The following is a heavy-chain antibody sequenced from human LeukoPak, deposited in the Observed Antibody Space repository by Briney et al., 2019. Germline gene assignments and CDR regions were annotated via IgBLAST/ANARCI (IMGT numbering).Heavy chain of an antibody. J-gene: IGHJ6*03. CDR1: GFTFSSYE. CDR3: ARADWNDDYYYYYMDV. D-gene: IGHD1-1*01. V-gene: IGHV3-48*03. CDR2: ISTGGSTI. Sequence: GGSLRLSCLVSGFTFSSYEMNWVRQGPGKGLEWVSYISTGGSTIYYADSVKGRFTISRDNAKNSLYMQMNSLSAENTAVYYCARADWNDDYYYYYMDVWGKGTTVTVSS.